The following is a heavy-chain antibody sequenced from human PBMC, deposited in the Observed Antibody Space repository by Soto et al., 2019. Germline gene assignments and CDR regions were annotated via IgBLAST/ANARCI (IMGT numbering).Heavy chain of an antibody. CDR3: ARANCISTSCLKGWFDP. J-gene: IGHJ5*02. V-gene: IGHV4-30-2*01. CDR1: GGSISSGGYS. CDR2: IYHSGST. Sequence: QLQLQESGSGLVKPSQTLSLTCAVSGGSISSGGYSWSWIRQPPGKGLEWIGYIYHSGSTYYNPSLKSRVTISVDRSTNQFSLKMSSVTAADTAVYYCARANCISTSCLKGWFDPWGQGTLVTVSS. D-gene: IGHD2-2*01.